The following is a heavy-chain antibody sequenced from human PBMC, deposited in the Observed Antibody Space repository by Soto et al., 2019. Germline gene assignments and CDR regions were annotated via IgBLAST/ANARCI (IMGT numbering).Heavy chain of an antibody. J-gene: IGHJ4*02. D-gene: IGHD3-10*01. CDR2: ISGSGGST. V-gene: IGHV3-23*01. CDR1: GFTFSSYA. Sequence: GGSLRLSCAASGFTFSSYAMSWVRQAPGKGLEWVSAISGSGGSTYYADSVKGRFTISRDNSKNTLYLQMNSLRAEDTAVYYCAKDYDGLLSALTYYGSGSYLKGNFDYWGQGTLVTVSS. CDR3: AKDYDGLLSALTYYGSGSYLKGNFDY.